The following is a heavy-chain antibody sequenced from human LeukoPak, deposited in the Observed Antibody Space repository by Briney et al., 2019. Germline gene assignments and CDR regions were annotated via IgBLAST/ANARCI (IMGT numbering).Heavy chain of an antibody. V-gene: IGHV4-34*01. CDR3: ARLPATVTPYYYYYYGMDV. Sequence: SETLSLTCTVSGGSISSYYWSWIRQPPGKGLEWIGEINRSGSTNYNPSLKSRVTISVDTSKNQFSLKLSSVTAADTAVYYCARLPATVTPYYYYYYGMDVWGQGTTVTVSS. CDR1: GGSISSYY. J-gene: IGHJ6*02. CDR2: INRSGST. D-gene: IGHD4-17*01.